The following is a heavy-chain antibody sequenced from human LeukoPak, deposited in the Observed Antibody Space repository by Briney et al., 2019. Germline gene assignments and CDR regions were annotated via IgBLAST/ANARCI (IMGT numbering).Heavy chain of an antibody. Sequence: PGGSLRLSCAAPGFTFSDYYMSWIRQAPGKGLEWVSYISSSSSYTNYADSVKGRFTTSRDNAKNSLYLQMNSLRAEDTAVYYCAREGCSSTSCYSRAAFDIWGQGTMVTVSS. V-gene: IGHV3-11*06. CDR1: GFTFSDYY. D-gene: IGHD2-2*01. J-gene: IGHJ3*02. CDR2: ISSSSSYT. CDR3: AREGCSSTSCYSRAAFDI.